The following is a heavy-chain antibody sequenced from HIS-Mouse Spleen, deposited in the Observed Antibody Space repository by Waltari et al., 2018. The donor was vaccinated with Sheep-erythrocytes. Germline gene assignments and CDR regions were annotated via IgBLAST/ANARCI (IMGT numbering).Heavy chain of an antibody. CDR1: GYSISSGYY. V-gene: IGHV4-38-2*02. Sequence: QVQLQESGPGLVKPSETLSLTCTVSGYSISSGYYWGWIRLPPGKGLEWIGSIYHSGSTYYNPSLKSRVTISVDTSKNQFSLKLSSVTAADTAVYYCARVAPYYDFWSGYYIDGAFDIWGQGTMVTVSS. D-gene: IGHD3-3*01. CDR2: IYHSGST. J-gene: IGHJ3*02. CDR3: ARVAPYYDFWSGYYIDGAFDI.